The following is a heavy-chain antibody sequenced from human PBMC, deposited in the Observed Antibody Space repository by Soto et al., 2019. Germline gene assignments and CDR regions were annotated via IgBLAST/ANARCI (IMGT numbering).Heavy chain of an antibody. D-gene: IGHD6-13*01. Sequence: SXKVSFKVSGYTXNELSMDLVRQAPGKGLEWMGGFDPEDCETIYAQKFQVRVTMTEYTSTDTAYMELSSLRSEDTAVYYCAYISSWYGMDVWGQGTTVT. CDR3: AYISSWYGMDV. V-gene: IGHV1-24*01. J-gene: IGHJ6*02. CDR2: FDPEDCET. CDR1: GYTXNELS.